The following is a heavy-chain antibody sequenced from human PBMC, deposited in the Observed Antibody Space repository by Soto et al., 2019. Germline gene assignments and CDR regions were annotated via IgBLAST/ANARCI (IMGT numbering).Heavy chain of an antibody. CDR3: ARQSKQWLFDY. V-gene: IGHV4-59*08. D-gene: IGHD6-19*01. J-gene: IGHJ4*02. Sequence: SETLSLTCTVSGGSISSYYWSWIRQPPGKGLEWIGYIYYSGSTNYNPSLKSRVTISVDTSKNQFSLKLSSVTAADTAVYYCARQSKQWLFDYWGQGTLVTVSS. CDR2: IYYSGST. CDR1: GGSISSYY.